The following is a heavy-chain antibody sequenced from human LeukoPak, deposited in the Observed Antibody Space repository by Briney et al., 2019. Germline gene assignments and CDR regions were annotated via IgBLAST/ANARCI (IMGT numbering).Heavy chain of an antibody. J-gene: IGHJ4*02. D-gene: IGHD3-10*01. CDR2: INHSGNT. CDR1: GGSFSGYY. Sequence: SETLSLTCAVYGGSFSGYYWSWIRQPPGKGLEWIGEINHSGNTNYNPSLKSRVAISVDTSKNQFSLKLSSLTAADTAVYYCARRNINALLYFGEPIDCWGQGTLVTVSS. V-gene: IGHV4-34*01. CDR3: ARRNINALLYFGEPIDC.